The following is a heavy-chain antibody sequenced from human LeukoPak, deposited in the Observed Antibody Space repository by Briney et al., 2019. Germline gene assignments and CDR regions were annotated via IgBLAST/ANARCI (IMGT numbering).Heavy chain of an antibody. D-gene: IGHD4-23*01. CDR1: GFTFSSYA. J-gene: IGHJ4*02. CDR2: ISGSGGST. V-gene: IGHV3-23*01. Sequence: PGGSLRLSCAASGFTFSSYAMSWVRQAPGKGLEWVSAISGSGGSTYYADSVKGRFTISRDNSKNTLYLQMNSLRAEDTAVYYCAKGVTTVVNSAGYFDYWGQGTLVTVSS. CDR3: AKGVTTVVNSAGYFDY.